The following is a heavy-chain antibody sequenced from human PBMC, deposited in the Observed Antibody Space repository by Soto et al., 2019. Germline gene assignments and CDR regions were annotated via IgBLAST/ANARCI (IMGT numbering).Heavy chain of an antibody. J-gene: IGHJ4*02. V-gene: IGHV4-31*03. CDR3: ASSRYYSSGYYLGTRAGPFDY. Sequence: SETLSLTCTVSGGSISSGGYYWSWIRQHPGKGLEWIGYIYYSGSTYYNPSLKSRVTISVDTSKNQFSLKLSSVTAADTAVYYCASSRYYSSGYYLGTRAGPFDYWGQGTLVTVSS. CDR1: GGSISSGGYY. CDR2: IYYSGST. D-gene: IGHD3-22*01.